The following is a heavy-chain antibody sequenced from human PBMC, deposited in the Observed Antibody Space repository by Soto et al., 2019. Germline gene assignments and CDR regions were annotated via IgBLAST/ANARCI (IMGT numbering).Heavy chain of an antibody. Sequence: AGGSLRLSCAASGFTFSSYGMHWVRQAPGKGLEWVAVIWYDGSNKYYADSVKGRFTISRDNSKNTLYLQMNSLRAEDTAVYYWARDWFMFRGVIAYYFAYWGRGPLVTVS. CDR3: ARDWFMFRGVIAYYFAY. D-gene: IGHD3-10*01. J-gene: IGHJ4*02. CDR1: GFTFSSYG. CDR2: IWYDGSNK. V-gene: IGHV3-33*01.